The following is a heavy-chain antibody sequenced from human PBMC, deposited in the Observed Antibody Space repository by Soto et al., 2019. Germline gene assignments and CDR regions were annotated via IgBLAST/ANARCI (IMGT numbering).Heavy chain of an antibody. V-gene: IGHV3-48*01. J-gene: IGHJ6*03. CDR2: ISSSSSTI. CDR1: GFTFSSYS. CDR3: ARALRGYYYYYMDV. Sequence: GGSLRLSCAASGFTFSSYSMNWVRQAPGKGLEWVSYISSSSSTIYYADSVKGRFTISRDNAKNSLYLQMNSLRAEDTAVYYCARALRGYYYYYMDVWGKGTTVTVS.